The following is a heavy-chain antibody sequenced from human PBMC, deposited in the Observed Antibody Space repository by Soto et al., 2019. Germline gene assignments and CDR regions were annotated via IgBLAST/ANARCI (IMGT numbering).Heavy chain of an antibody. CDR3: ARHRGPAPVY. V-gene: IGHV4-34*12. CDR2: IFHGGTT. CDR1: GGSFSGYY. Sequence: TSETLSLTCAVYGGSFSGYYWSWIRQPPGKGLEWIGSIFHGGTTDYNPSLKSRLTMSLDTSKNHFSLKLRSVTAADTAVYYCARHRGPAPVYWGQGTLVTVS. J-gene: IGHJ4*02. D-gene: IGHD3-10*01.